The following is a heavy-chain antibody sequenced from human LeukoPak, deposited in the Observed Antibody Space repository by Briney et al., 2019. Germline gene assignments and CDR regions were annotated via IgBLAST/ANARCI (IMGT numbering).Heavy chain of an antibody. V-gene: IGHV4-39*07. Sequence: PSETLSLTCTVSGGSISSSSYYWGWIRQPPGKGLEWIGYVYYTGSTYYNPSLKSRVTISVDTSKNQFSLKLSSVTAADTAVYYCARDGRGGSWYAFGYYYYYGMDVWGQGTTVTVSS. CDR1: GGSISSSSYY. CDR3: ARDGRGGSWYAFGYYYYYGMDV. J-gene: IGHJ6*02. D-gene: IGHD2-2*01. CDR2: VYYTGST.